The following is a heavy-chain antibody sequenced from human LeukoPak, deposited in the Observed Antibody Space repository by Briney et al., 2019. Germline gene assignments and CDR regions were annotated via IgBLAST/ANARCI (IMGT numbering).Heavy chain of an antibody. Sequence: ASVKVSCKASGYTFTSYAMNWVRQAPGQGLEWMGWINTNTGNPTYAQGFTGRFVFSLDTSVSTAYLQISSLKAEDTAVYYCAGDGLPGRYYYDSSGYYYEPPTNFDYWGQGTLVTVSS. J-gene: IGHJ4*02. V-gene: IGHV7-4-1*02. D-gene: IGHD3-22*01. CDR2: INTNTGNP. CDR1: GYTFTSYA. CDR3: AGDGLPGRYYYDSSGYYYEPPTNFDY.